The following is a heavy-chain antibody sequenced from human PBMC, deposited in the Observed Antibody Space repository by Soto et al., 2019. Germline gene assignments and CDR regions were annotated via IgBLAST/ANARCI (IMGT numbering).Heavy chain of an antibody. Sequence: PSETLSLTCSVSGGSVSNYYWSWIRQPPGKGLEWIAYIYYSGSTNYNPSLKSRVTISVDTSKNQFSLKLSSVTAADTAVYFCATTWAVAGPFDPWGQGTLVTVSS. CDR2: IYYSGST. V-gene: IGHV4-59*02. J-gene: IGHJ5*02. CDR1: GGSVSNYY. CDR3: ATTWAVAGPFDP. D-gene: IGHD2-15*01.